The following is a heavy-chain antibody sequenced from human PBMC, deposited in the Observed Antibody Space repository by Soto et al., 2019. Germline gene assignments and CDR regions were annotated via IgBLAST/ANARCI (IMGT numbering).Heavy chain of an antibody. V-gene: IGHV3-30*18. CDR1: GFTFSSYG. J-gene: IGHJ6*02. Sequence: GGSLRLCYAASGFTFSSYGMHWVRQAPGKGLEWVAVISYDGSNKYYADSVKGRFTISRDNSKNTLYLQMNSLRAEDTAVYYCAKEVDRYYYYGMDVWGQGTTVTVSS. CDR3: AKEVDRYYYYGMDV. CDR2: ISYDGSNK. D-gene: IGHD5-12*01.